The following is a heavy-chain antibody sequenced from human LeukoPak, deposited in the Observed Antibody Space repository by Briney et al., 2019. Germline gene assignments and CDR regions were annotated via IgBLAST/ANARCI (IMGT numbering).Heavy chain of an antibody. J-gene: IGHJ4*02. CDR2: IYYSGST. Sequence: PSETLSLTCTVSGGSISSSSYYWGWIRQPPGKGLEWIGSIYYSGSTYYNPSLKSRVTISVDTSKNQFSLKLSSVTAADTAVYYCVRDGPWANYFDYWGQGTLVTVSS. V-gene: IGHV4-39*07. CDR1: GGSISSSSYY. D-gene: IGHD1-26*01. CDR3: VRDGPWANYFDY.